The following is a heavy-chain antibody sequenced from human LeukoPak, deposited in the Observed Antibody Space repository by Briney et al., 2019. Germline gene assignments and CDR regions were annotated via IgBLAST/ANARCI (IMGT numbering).Heavy chain of an antibody. D-gene: IGHD6-13*01. Sequence: SETLSLTCTVSGGSISTSNYYWGWIRQPPGKGLEWIGNIFYSGSTYYSPSLRSRVTISLDTSKNQFSLKLSSVTAADTAVYYCARRMAAAGPYYFDYWGQGTLVTVSS. CDR2: IFYSGST. CDR3: ARRMAAAGPYYFDY. J-gene: IGHJ4*02. CDR1: GGSISTSNYY. V-gene: IGHV4-39*01.